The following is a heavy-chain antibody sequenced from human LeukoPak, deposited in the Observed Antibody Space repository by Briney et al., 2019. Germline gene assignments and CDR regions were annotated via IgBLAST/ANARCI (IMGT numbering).Heavy chain of an antibody. Sequence: SETLSLTCTVSGGSISSSSYYWGWIRQPPGKGLEWIGSIYYSGSTYYNPSLKGRVTISVDTSKNQFSLKLSPVTAADTAVYYCAGAVAGTFTYYFDYWGQGTLVTVSS. CDR3: AGAVAGTFTYYFDY. J-gene: IGHJ4*02. D-gene: IGHD6-19*01. CDR1: GGSISSSSYY. CDR2: IYYSGST. V-gene: IGHV4-39*01.